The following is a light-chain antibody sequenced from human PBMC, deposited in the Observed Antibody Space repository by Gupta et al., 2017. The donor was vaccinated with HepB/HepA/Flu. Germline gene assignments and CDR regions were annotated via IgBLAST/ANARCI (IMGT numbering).Light chain of an antibody. CDR3: QAWDSATAEVV. Sequence: SYELTQPPSVSVSRGQPASSPCSGDKLQYQYVSWYQQKPGQSPVVVIYEDKKRPSGIPERFSGSNSGNTATLTISGAQAIDEADYYCQAWDSATAEVVFGGGTKLAVL. CDR1: KLQYQY. V-gene: IGLV3-1*01. J-gene: IGLJ2*01. CDR2: EDK.